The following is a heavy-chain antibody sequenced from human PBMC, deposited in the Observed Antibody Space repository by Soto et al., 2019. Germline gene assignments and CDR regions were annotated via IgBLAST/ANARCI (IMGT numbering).Heavy chain of an antibody. J-gene: IGHJ3*02. D-gene: IGHD1-1*01. CDR2: LSSSGAT. V-gene: IGHV4-4*08. CDR1: GGSVSDYY. Sequence: QMQLEESGPGLVKTSETLSLTCSVSGGSVSDYYWHWIRQSPGKGLEWIGYLSSSGATSYSPPLRRRVTISLDSSKNQLSLKMISVTAADAALYDCASNIWNDDAGRYGTLNIWGQGTLVTVSS. CDR3: ASNIWNDDAGRYGTLNI.